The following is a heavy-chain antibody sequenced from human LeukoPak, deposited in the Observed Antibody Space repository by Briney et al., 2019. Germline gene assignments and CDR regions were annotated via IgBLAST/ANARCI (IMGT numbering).Heavy chain of an antibody. D-gene: IGHD4-17*01. CDR1: GFTFSSSN. CDR2: ITGDSSYI. CDR3: AKGEFRLTTVTRPES. V-gene: IGHV3-21*01. Sequence: GGSLRLSCVVSGFTFSSSNMNWVRQAPGRGLEWVSSITGDSSYIYYADSVKGRFTISRDNAKNSLSLQMNSLRAEDTAVYYCAKGEFRLTTVTRPESWGQGTLVTVSS. J-gene: IGHJ4*02.